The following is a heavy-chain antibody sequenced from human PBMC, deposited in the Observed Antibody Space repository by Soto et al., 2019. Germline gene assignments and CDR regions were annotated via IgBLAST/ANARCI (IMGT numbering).Heavy chain of an antibody. D-gene: IGHD3-3*01. V-gene: IGHV3-30*18. J-gene: IGHJ4*02. Sequence: QVQLVESGGGVVQPGRSLRLSCAASGFTFSSYGMHCVRQAPGKWLEWVAVISYDGSNKYYADSVKGRFTISRDNSKNTLYMQMNSLRAEDTAVYYCAKGGTIFGVVMSYFDYWGQGTLVTVSS. CDR1: GFTFSSYG. CDR2: ISYDGSNK. CDR3: AKGGTIFGVVMSYFDY.